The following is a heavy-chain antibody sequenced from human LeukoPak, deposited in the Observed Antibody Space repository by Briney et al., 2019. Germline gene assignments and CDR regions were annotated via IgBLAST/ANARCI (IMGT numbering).Heavy chain of an antibody. J-gene: IGHJ4*02. D-gene: IGHD6-13*01. CDR2: INWDGTNT. CDR3: VKDVSSNWYSFDY. Sequence: PGGSLRLSCVVSGGTTDDYGMSWVRQAPGKGLEWVSGINWDGTNTYYAESVKGRFNISRDSAEKSLYLHMNSLRDDDTAFYYCVKDVSSNWYSFDYWGQGTLVTVSS. CDR1: GGTTDDYG. V-gene: IGHV3-20*04.